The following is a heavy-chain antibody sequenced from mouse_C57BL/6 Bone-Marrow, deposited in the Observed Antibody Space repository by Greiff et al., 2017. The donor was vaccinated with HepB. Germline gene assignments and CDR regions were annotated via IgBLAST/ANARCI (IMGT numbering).Heavy chain of an antibody. V-gene: IGHV5-17*01. CDR1: GFTFSDYG. D-gene: IGHD1-1*01. CDR3: ARDYGRYFDV. J-gene: IGHJ1*03. CDR2: ISSGSSTI. Sequence: DVHLVESGGGLVKPGGSLKLSCAASGFTFSDYGMHWVRQAPEKGLEWVAYISSGSSTIYYADTVKGRFTISRDNAKNTLFLQMTSLRSEDTAMYYCARDYGRYFDVWGTGTTVTVSS.